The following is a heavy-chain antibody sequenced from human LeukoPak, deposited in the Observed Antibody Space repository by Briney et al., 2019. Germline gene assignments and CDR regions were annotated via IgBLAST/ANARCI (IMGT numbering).Heavy chain of an antibody. J-gene: IGHJ1*01. CDR1: GGSFSGYY. CDR2: INHSGST. D-gene: IGHD3-16*02. CDR3: ARRNYDYVWGSYRGNAEYFQH. Sequence: PSETLSLTCAVYGGSFSGYYWSWIRQPPGKGLEWIGEINHSGSTNYNPSLKSRVTISVDTSKNQFSLKLSSVTAADTAVYYCARRNYDYVWGSYRGNAEYFQHWGQGTLVTVSS. V-gene: IGHV4-34*01.